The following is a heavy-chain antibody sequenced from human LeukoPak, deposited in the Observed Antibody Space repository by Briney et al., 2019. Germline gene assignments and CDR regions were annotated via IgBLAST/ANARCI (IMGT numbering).Heavy chain of an antibody. Sequence: SETLSLTCTVSGGSISSYYWSWIRQPAGKGPEWIGRIYTSGSTNYNPSLKSRVTMSLDTSKKQFSLKLRSVTAADTAVYYCARDGVAVAGTLDYWGQGTLVTVSS. D-gene: IGHD6-19*01. CDR1: GGSISSYY. CDR2: IYTSGST. CDR3: ARDGVAVAGTLDY. V-gene: IGHV4-4*07. J-gene: IGHJ4*02.